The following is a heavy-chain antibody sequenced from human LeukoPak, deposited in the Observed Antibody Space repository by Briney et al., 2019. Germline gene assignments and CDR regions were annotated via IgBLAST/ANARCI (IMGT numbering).Heavy chain of an antibody. J-gene: IGHJ3*02. Sequence: SETLSLTCAVYGGSFSGYYWSWIRQPPGKGLEWIGEINHSGSTNYNPSLKSRVTISVDTSKNQFSLKLSSVTAADTAVYYCARVSDSSGYNDAFDIWGQGTMVTVSS. CDR3: ARVSDSSGYNDAFDI. CDR1: GGSFSGYY. CDR2: INHSGST. D-gene: IGHD3-22*01. V-gene: IGHV4-34*01.